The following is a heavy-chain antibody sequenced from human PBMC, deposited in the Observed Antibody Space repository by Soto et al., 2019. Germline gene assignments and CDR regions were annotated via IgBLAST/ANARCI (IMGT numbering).Heavy chain of an antibody. J-gene: IGHJ6*02. Sequence: GGSLRLSCAASGFTFNIYALHWVRQAPGKGLEWVAVISFDGTKKYYSDSVKGRFTISRDNLKNTLYLQMNDLRVEDAALYFCAREDDYGYRYINYGLDVWGQGTTVTVSS. CDR2: ISFDGTKK. CDR3: AREDDYGYRYINYGLDV. V-gene: IGHV3-30-3*01. D-gene: IGHD4-17*01. CDR1: GFTFNIYA.